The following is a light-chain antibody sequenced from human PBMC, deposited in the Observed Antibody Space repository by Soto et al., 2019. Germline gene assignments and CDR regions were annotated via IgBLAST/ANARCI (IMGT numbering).Light chain of an antibody. V-gene: IGKV3-20*01. CDR3: QQYGSSPPLS. CDR1: QSINNY. CDR2: DAS. J-gene: IGKJ4*01. Sequence: EIVLTPSPATLSLSPVERATLSCRASQSINNYLAWYQQKPGQAPRLLISDASNRATGIPARFSGSGSGTDFTLTISRLELEDFAVYYCQQYGSSPPLSFGGGTKVDIK.